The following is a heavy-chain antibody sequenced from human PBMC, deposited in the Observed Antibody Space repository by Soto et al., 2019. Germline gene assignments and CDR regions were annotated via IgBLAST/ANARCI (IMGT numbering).Heavy chain of an antibody. CDR3: XXXXYXDYGY. J-gene: IGHJ4*02. V-gene: IGHV1-18*01. CDR1: GYTFTSNG. Sequence: QVQLVQSGAEVKKPGTSVKVSCKASGYTFTSNGISWVRQAPGQGLEWMGWISTYNGNTNYAQKLQGRVTMTRDTXXXXXXXXXXXXXXXXXXXXXXXXXXYXDYGYWGQGSLVTVSS. D-gene: IGHD4-17*01. CDR2: ISTYNGNT.